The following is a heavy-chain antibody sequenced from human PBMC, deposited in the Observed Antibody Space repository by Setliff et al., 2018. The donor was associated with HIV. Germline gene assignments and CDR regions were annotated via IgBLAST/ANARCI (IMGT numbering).Heavy chain of an antibody. V-gene: IGHV3-7*01. Sequence: GGSLRLSCAASGFMFGVDWMSWVRQTPGKGLEWVASVTPDGGDKYYANSMRGRFTISRDNGKNAVYLQMNSLRAEDSAVYYCAKDPNSSWHVGFYNYGMDVWGQGTTVTVSS. CDR1: GFMFGVDW. CDR2: VTPDGGDK. J-gene: IGHJ6*02. CDR3: AKDPNSSWHVGFYNYGMDV. D-gene: IGHD6-13*01.